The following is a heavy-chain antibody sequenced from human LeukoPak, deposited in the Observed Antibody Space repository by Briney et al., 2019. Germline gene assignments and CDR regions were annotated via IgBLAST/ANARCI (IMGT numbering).Heavy chain of an antibody. CDR2: ISAYNGNT. Sequence: GASVKVSCKASGYTFTSYGISWVRQAPGQGLEWMGWISAYNGNTNYAQKLQGRVTMTTDTSTSTAYMELRSLRSDDTAVYYCARDTPTIGPARYYYYYGMDVWGQGTTVTVSS. J-gene: IGHJ6*02. V-gene: IGHV1-18*01. CDR1: GYTFTSYG. D-gene: IGHD1-26*01. CDR3: ARDTPTIGPARYYYYYGMDV.